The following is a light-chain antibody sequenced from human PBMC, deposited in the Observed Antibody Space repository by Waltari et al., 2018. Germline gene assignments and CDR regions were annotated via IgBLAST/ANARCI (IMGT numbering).Light chain of an antibody. Sequence: QSVLPHPPSVSCAPGQRVTIPCTLNNSHIGAGSILRWFQQLPGTAPKLLIFDNNIRPSGVPNRFSGSKSGASASLAIAGLQPDDEAYYFCQSHDTHWGVFGGGTKLTVL. V-gene: IGLV1-40*01. CDR3: QSHDTHWGV. CDR2: DNN. J-gene: IGLJ3*02. CDR1: NSHIGAGSI.